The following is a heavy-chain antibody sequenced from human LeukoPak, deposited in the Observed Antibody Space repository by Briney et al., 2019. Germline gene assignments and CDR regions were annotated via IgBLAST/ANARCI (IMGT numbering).Heavy chain of an antibody. V-gene: IGHV3-9*01. CDR3: TKRRNSDRPFDY. D-gene: IGHD4-23*01. CDR2: INWSSNDV. CDR1: GFTFDDYA. J-gene: IGHJ4*02. Sequence: GGSLRLSCAASGFTFDDYAMHWVRQAPGKGLEWVSGINWSSNDVIYADSVKGRFTISRDNAKNSLYLQMNSLRAEDTAFYYCTKRRNSDRPFDYWGQGTLVTVSS.